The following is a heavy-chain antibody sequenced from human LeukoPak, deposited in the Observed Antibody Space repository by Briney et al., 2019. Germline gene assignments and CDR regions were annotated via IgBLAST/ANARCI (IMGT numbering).Heavy chain of an antibody. D-gene: IGHD3-22*01. CDR3: AKSGAMIVVVVTTYYFDY. CDR1: GFTFSSYA. J-gene: IGHJ4*02. Sequence: PGGSLRLSCAASGFTFSSYAMSWVRQAPGKGLEWVSGISGSGGSTYYADSVKGRFTISRDNSKNMLYLQMNSLRAEDTAVYYCAKSGAMIVVVVTTYYFDYWGQGTLVTVSS. CDR2: ISGSGGST. V-gene: IGHV3-23*01.